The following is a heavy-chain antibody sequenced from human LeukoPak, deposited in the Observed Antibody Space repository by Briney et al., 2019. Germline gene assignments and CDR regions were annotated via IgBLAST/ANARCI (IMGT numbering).Heavy chain of an antibody. CDR1: GGSLSGYY. CDR2: INHSGST. CDR3: ARGSGSYSPYYYYGMDV. Sequence: SETLSLTCAVYGGSLSGYYWSWIRQPPGKGLEWIGEINHSGSTNYNPSLKSRVTISVDKSKNQFSLKLSSVTAADTAVYYCARGSGSYSPYYYYGMDVWGQGTTVTVSS. D-gene: IGHD3-10*01. J-gene: IGHJ6*02. V-gene: IGHV4-34*01.